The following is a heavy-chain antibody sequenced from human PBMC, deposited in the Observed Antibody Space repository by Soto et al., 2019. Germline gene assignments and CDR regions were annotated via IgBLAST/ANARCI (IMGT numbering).Heavy chain of an antibody. J-gene: IGHJ4*02. CDR2: ISPYSSNT. V-gene: IGHV1-18*04. CDR1: GYIFPKYG. Sequence: ASVRVACKAAGYIFPKYGISWVRQAPGQGLEWLGWISPYSSNTNPAPSLQGRLTMTTDTSTRTAYMELRSLTSDDAAVYYCAGDDRYYCSGGDCLYFDFWGQGTLVTVSS. CDR3: AGDDRYYCSGGDCLYFDF. D-gene: IGHD2-15*01.